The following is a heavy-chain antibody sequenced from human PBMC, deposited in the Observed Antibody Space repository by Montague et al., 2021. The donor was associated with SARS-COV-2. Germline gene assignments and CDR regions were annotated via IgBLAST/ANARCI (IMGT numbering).Heavy chain of an antibody. CDR3: ARHKRGWLQLRPDALDI. CDR2: IYNSGST. V-gene: IGHV4-59*08. Sequence: SETLSLTCTVSGGSISRYSWTWIRQPPGKGLEWIGYIYNSGSTNYKPSLTSRVTISVDTSKNQFSLKLSSVTAADTAVYYCARHKRGWLQLRPDALDIWGQGTMVTVSS. CDR1: GGSISRYS. D-gene: IGHD5-24*01. J-gene: IGHJ3*02.